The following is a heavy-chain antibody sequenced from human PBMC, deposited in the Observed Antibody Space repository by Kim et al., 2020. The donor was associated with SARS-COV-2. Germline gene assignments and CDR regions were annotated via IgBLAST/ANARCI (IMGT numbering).Heavy chain of an antibody. CDR3: ARRLSNTSGWRSLYCDL. J-gene: IGHJ2*01. Sequence: SETLSLTCAVYGGSFSGYYWSWIRQPPGKGLEWIGEINYIGRTTYNPSLKSRVTISVDTSKNQFSLKLTSVTAADTAVYYCARRLSNTSGWRSLYCDLWG. CDR1: GGSFSGYY. V-gene: IGHV4-34*01. CDR2: INYIGRT. D-gene: IGHD3-10*01.